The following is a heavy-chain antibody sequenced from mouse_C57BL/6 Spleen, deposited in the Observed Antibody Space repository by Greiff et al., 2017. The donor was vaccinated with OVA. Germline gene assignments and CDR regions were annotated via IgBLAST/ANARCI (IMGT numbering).Heavy chain of an antibody. CDR1: GYTFTDYN. CDR2: INPNNGGT. J-gene: IGHJ3*01. V-gene: IGHV1-18*01. D-gene: IGHD2-5*01. Sequence: EVQLQQSGPELVKPGASVKIPCKASGYTFTDYNMDWVKQSHGKSLEWIGDINPNNGGTIYNQKFKGKATLTVDKSSSTAYMELRSLTSEDTAVYYCAERDSNYPGRFAYWGQGTLVTVSA. CDR3: AERDSNYPGRFAY.